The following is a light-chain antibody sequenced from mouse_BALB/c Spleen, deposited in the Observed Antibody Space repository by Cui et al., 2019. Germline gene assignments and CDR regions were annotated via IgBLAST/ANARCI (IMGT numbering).Light chain of an antibody. CDR1: SSVSSSY. J-gene: IGKJ4*01. V-gene: IGKV4-58*01. CDR2: RTS. CDR3: QQWSGYPFT. Sequence: ENVLTQSPAISAASLGQEVTMTCSASSSVSSSYLHWYQQKSGASPKPVIHRTSNLASGVPARFSGSGSGTSYSLTISSVEAEDDATYYCQQWSGYPFTFGSGTKLEIK.